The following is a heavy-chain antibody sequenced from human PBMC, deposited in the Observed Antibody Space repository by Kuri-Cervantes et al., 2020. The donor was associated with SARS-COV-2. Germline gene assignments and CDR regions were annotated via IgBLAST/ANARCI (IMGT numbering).Heavy chain of an antibody. V-gene: IGHV3-21*01. CDR1: GFTLSSYS. J-gene: IGHJ6*02. CDR2: ISSSSSYI. Sequence: GESLKISCAASGFTLSSYSMNWVRQAPGKGLEWVSSISSSSSYIYYADSVKGRFTISRDNAKNSLYLQMNGLRAEDTAVYYCARDVNIVVVPAYYYGMDVWGQGTTVTVSS. CDR3: ARDVNIVVVPAYYYGMDV. D-gene: IGHD2-2*01.